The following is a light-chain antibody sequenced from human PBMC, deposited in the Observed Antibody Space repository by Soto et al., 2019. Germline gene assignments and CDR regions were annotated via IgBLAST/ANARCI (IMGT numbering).Light chain of an antibody. Sequence: QSALTQPPSASGSPGQSVTISCTGTSSDVGGYDYVSWYQQHPGKAPKLMIYEVSLRPSGVPDRFSGSKFGNTASLTVSGLQAEDEADYYCSSYAGSNNVVFGGGTKLTVL. V-gene: IGLV2-8*01. CDR3: SSYAGSNNVV. CDR2: EVS. CDR1: SSDVGGYDY. J-gene: IGLJ2*01.